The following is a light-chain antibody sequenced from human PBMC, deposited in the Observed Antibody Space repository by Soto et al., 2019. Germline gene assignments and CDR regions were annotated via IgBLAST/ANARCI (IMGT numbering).Light chain of an antibody. Sequence: EIVMTQSPATLSVSPGERATLSCRASQSVSSNLAWYQQKPGQAPRLLIYGASTRATGIPARFSGSGSGTEFTLTISSLKSEDFAVYYCQQYNNWPRKFGQGTKG. V-gene: IGKV3-15*01. CDR1: QSVSSN. CDR2: GAS. CDR3: QQYNNWPRK. J-gene: IGKJ1*01.